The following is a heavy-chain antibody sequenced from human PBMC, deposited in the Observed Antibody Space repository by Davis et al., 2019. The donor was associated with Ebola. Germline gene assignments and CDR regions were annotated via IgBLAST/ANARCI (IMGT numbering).Heavy chain of an antibody. V-gene: IGHV4-34*01. Sequence: SETLSLTCAVYDGSVSGYYWNWIRQPPGKGLEWIGEINHSGSYNYNPSLKSRVTISVDTSKNQFSLKLSSVTAAYTAVYYCARVGYDFWSGYSSDNWFDPWGQGTLVTVSS. CDR3: ARVGYDFWSGYSSDNWFDP. D-gene: IGHD3-3*01. J-gene: IGHJ5*02. CDR2: INHSGSY. CDR1: DGSVSGYY.